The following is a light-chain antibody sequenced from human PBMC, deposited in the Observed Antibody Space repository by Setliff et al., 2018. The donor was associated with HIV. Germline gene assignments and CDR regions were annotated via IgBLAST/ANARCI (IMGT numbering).Light chain of an antibody. CDR2: AVS. CDR3: SSYTSSTPLYV. J-gene: IGLJ1*01. Sequence: QSALPQPASVSGSPGQSITISCTGSSSDVGGYNYVSWYQQHPGKAPKLMIYAVSNRPSGVSNRFSGSKSGNTASLTISGLQAEDEADYYCSSYTSSTPLYVFGTGTKATV. CDR1: SSDVGGYNY. V-gene: IGLV2-14*03.